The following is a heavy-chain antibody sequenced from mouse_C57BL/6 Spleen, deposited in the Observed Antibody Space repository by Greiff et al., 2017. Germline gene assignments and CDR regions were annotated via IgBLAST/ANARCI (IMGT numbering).Heavy chain of an antibody. CDR1: GYTFTSYG. J-gene: IGHJ4*01. V-gene: IGHV1-81*01. CDR3: ARAGQLRQAMDY. Sequence: VQLQQSGAELARPGASVKLSCKASGYTFTSYGISWVKQRPGQGLEWIGEIYPRSGNTYYNEKFKGKATLTADKSSSTAYMELRSLTSEDSAVYFCARAGQLRQAMDYWGQGTSVTVSS. CDR2: IYPRSGNT. D-gene: IGHD3-2*02.